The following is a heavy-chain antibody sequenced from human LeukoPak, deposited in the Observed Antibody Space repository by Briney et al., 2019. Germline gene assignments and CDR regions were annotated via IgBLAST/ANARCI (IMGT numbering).Heavy chain of an antibody. D-gene: IGHD2-15*01. CDR3: ATGYCSGGSCYSDLYYYYGMDV. V-gene: IGHV3-23*01. J-gene: IGHJ6*02. CDR1: GFTFSSYA. CDR2: ISGSGGST. Sequence: GGSLRLSCAASGFTFSSYAMSWVRQAPGKGPEWVSAISGSGGSTYYADSVKGRFTISRDNSKNTLYLQMNSLRAEDTAVYYRATGYCSGGSCYSDLYYYYGMDVWGQGTTVTVSS.